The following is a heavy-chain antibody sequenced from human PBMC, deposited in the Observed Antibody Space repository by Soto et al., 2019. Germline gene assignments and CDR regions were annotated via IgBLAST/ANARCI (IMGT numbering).Heavy chain of an antibody. J-gene: IGHJ3*02. CDR2: TYYRSKWYN. Sequence: PSQTLSLTCAISGDSVSSNSAAWNWIRQSPSRGLEWLGRTYYRSKWYNDYAVSVKSRITINPDTSKNQFSLQLNSVTPEDTAVYYCARVSVSFEVGFGRGLDAFDIWGQGTMVTVSS. CDR3: ARVSVSFEVGFGRGLDAFDI. V-gene: IGHV6-1*01. D-gene: IGHD1-20*01. CDR1: GDSVSSNSAA.